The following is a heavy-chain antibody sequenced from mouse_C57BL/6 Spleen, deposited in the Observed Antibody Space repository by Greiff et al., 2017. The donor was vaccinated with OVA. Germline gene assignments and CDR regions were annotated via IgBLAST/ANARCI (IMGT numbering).Heavy chain of an antibody. V-gene: IGHV5-17*01. J-gene: IGHJ2*01. CDR2: ISSGSSTI. D-gene: IGHD3-3*01. CDR3: ARGGRDFDY. CDR1: GFTFSDYG. Sequence: EVKVVESGGGLVKPGGSLKLSCAASGFTFSDYGMHWVRQAPEKGLEWVAYISSGSSTIYYADTVKGRFTISRDNAKNTLFLQMTSLRSEDTAMYYCARGGRDFDYWGQGTTLTVSS.